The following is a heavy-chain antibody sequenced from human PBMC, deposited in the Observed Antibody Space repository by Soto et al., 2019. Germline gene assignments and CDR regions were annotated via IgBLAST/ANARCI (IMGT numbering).Heavy chain of an antibody. CDR2: MNPYSGNT. J-gene: IGHJ4*02. Sequence: ASVKVSCKASGYTFTSYGISWVRQAPRQGLEWMGWMNPYSGNTGYAQKFQGRVTVTRNTSISTVYMELSGLRPDDTAVYYCARRKERSGPHYFDYWGQGSQVTVSS. V-gene: IGHV1-8*02. CDR1: GYTFTSYG. D-gene: IGHD6-25*01. CDR3: ARRKERSGPHYFDY.